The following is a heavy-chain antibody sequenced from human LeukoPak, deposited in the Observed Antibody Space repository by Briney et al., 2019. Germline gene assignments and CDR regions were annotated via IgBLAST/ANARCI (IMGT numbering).Heavy chain of an antibody. CDR1: GGSLDPYY. CDR3: ARDRDEGFDL. Sequence: SETLSLTCSVSGGSLDPYYWSWIRQPPGKGLEWIGYFFYSGSTNYNPSFNSRVIISIDTAKNQISLSLSSVTAADTAVYYCARDRDEGFDLWGRGTLVTVPS. CDR2: FFYSGST. V-gene: IGHV4-59*12. J-gene: IGHJ2*01.